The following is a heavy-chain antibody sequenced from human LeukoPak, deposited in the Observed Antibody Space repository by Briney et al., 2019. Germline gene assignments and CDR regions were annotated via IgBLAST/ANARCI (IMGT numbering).Heavy chain of an antibody. CDR1: GGTFSSYA. J-gene: IGHJ6*04. D-gene: IGHD2-2*01. V-gene: IGHV1-69*06. CDR3: ARERRYCSSTSCYGTYYYYYGMDV. CDR2: IIPIFGTA. Sequence: SVKVSCKASGGTFSSYAISWVRQAPGQGLEWMGGIIPIFGTANYAQKFQGRVTITADKPTSTAYMELSSLRSEDTAVYYCARERRYCSSTSCYGTYYYYYGMDVWGKGTTVTVSS.